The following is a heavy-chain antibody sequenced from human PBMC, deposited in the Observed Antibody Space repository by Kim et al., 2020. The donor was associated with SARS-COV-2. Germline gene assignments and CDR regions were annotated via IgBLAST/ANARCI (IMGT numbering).Heavy chain of an antibody. J-gene: IGHJ2*01. V-gene: IGHV3-73*01. CDR1: GFTFSGSA. D-gene: IGHD6-13*01. Sequence: GGSLRLSCAASGFTFSGSAMHWVRQASGKGREWVGRIRSKANSYATPYAASVKGRFTISRDDSKNTAYLQMNSLKTEDTAVYYCTRQVDIAAAGTDYWYFDLWGRGTLVTVSS. CDR3: TRQVDIAAAGTDYWYFDL. CDR2: IRSKANSYAT.